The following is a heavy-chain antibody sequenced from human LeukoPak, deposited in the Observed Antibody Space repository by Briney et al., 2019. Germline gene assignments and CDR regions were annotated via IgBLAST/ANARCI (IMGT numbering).Heavy chain of an antibody. Sequence: PSETLSLTCTVSGGSISSYYWSWIRQPPGKGLEWIGYIYYTGNTNYNPSLKSRVTISADTSKNQFSLKLNSVTAADTAVYYCARRARATVRGDYFDYWGQGTLVTVSS. CDR2: IYYTGNT. CDR3: ARRARATVRGDYFDY. V-gene: IGHV4-59*08. D-gene: IGHD3-10*01. J-gene: IGHJ4*02. CDR1: GGSISSYY.